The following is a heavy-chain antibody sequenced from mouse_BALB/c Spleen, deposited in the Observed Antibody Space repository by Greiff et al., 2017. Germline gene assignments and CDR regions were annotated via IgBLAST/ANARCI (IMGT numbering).Heavy chain of an antibody. CDR1: GFTFSSYT. CDR3: ARGSYYYGSSDAMDY. CDR2: ISNGGGST. Sequence: DVMLVESGGGLVQPGGSLKLSCAASGFTFSSYTMSWVRQTPEKRLEWVAYISNGGGSTYYPDTVKGRFTISRDNAKNTLYLQMSSLKSEDTAMYYCARGSYYYGSSDAMDYWGQGTSVTVSS. D-gene: IGHD1-1*01. J-gene: IGHJ4*01. V-gene: IGHV5-12-2*01.